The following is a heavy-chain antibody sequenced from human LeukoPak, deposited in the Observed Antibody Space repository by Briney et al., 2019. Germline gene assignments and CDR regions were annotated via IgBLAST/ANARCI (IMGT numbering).Heavy chain of an antibody. CDR1: GGSISSYY. CDR2: IYYSGST. CDR3: ARHGPTVTTFDY. J-gene: IGHJ4*02. V-gene: IGHV4-59*08. D-gene: IGHD4-17*01. Sequence: SETLSLTCTVSGGSISSYYWSWIRQPPGEGLEWIGYIYYSGSTNYNPSLKSRVTISVDTSKNQFSLKLSSVAAADTAVYYCARHGPTVTTFDYWGQGTLVTVSS.